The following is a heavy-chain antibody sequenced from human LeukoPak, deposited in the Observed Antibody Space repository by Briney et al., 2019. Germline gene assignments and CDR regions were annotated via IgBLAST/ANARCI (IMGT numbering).Heavy chain of an antibody. J-gene: IGHJ4*02. D-gene: IGHD3-22*01. CDR1: GFTVSSNY. Sequence: GGSLRLSCAASGFTVSSNYMSWVRQAPGKGLEWVSVIYSGGSTYYADSVKGRFTISRDNSKNTLYLQMNSLRAEDTAVYYCAKWDTYYDSSGYYFYWGQGTLVTVSS. V-gene: IGHV3-53*01. CDR2: IYSGGST. CDR3: AKWDTYYDSSGYYFY.